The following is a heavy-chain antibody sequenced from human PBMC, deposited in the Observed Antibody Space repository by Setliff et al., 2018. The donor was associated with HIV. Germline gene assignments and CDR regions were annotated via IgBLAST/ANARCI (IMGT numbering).Heavy chain of an antibody. J-gene: IGHJ4*02. Sequence: GFTFSTYGMHWVRQAPGKGLEWLAVIWYDGSNKYYADSVKGRFTISRDNSKDTLFLQMNSLRPEDTATYYCVRDPIEGYPDYFDYWGQGTLVTVSS. CDR3: VRDPIEGYPDYFDY. D-gene: IGHD1-26*01. CDR2: IWYDGSNK. V-gene: IGHV3-33*01. CDR1: GFTFSTYG.